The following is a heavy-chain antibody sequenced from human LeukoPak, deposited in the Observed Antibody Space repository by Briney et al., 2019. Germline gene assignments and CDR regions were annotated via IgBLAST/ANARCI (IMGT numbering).Heavy chain of an antibody. J-gene: IGHJ4*02. CDR3: ARGREWEPKVFDY. D-gene: IGHD1-26*01. Sequence: SETLSLTCTVSGGSISGYYWSWIRQPPGKGLEWIGYIYYSGSTNYNPSLKSRVTISVDTSKNQFSLRLSSVTAADTAVYYCARGREWEPKVFDYWGQGTLVTVSS. CDR1: GGSISGYY. V-gene: IGHV4-59*01. CDR2: IYYSGST.